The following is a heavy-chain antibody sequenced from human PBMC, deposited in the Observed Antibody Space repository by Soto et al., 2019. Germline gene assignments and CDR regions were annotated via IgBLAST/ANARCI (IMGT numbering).Heavy chain of an antibody. CDR1: GFTFSSYA. CDR3: ANLSPSSSSGLPWFDP. CDR2: ISGSGGST. D-gene: IGHD6-6*01. J-gene: IGHJ5*02. V-gene: IGHV3-23*01. Sequence: RLSCASSGFTFSSYAMSWVRQAPGKVLEWVSAISGSGGSTYYADSVKGRFTISRDNSKNTLYLQMNSLRAEDTAVYYCANLSPSSSSGLPWFDPWGQETLVTVSS.